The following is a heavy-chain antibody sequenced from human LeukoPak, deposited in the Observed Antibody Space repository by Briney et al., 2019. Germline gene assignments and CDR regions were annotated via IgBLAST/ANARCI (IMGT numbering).Heavy chain of an antibody. CDR2: IWYDGSNK. CDR1: GFTFSSYG. D-gene: IGHD3-16*01. J-gene: IGHJ3*02. Sequence: GRSLRLSCAASGFTFSSYGMHWVRQAPGKGLEWVAVIWYDGSNKYYADSVKGRFTISRDNSKNTLYLQMNGLRAEDTAVYYCAREITVDDAFDIWGQGTMVTVSS. CDR3: AREITVDDAFDI. V-gene: IGHV3-33*01.